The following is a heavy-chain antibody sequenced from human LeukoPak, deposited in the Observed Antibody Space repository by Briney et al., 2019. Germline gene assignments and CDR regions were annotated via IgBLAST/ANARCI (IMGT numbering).Heavy chain of an antibody. CDR1: GGSISSSSYY. D-gene: IGHD2-2*01. CDR2: IYYSGST. V-gene: IGHV4-39*01. CDR3: ARHTRYCSSTGCYPRFDY. Sequence: SETLSLTCTVSGGSISSSSYYWGWIRQPPGKGLEWIGSIYYSGSTYYNPSLKSRVTISVDTSKNQFSLKLSSVTAADTAVYYCARHTRYCSSTGCYPRFDYWGQGTLVTVSS. J-gene: IGHJ4*02.